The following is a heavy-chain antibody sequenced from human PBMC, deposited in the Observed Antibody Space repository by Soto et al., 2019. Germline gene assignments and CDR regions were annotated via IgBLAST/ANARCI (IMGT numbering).Heavy chain of an antibody. CDR2: IYPGDSDT. V-gene: IGHV5-51*01. CDR3: AGLFRGYSGYDLYYYGMDV. Sequence: RGESMKTSSKCSEYSFTSYWIGWVRQMPGKGLEWMGIIYPGDSDTRYSPSFQGQVTISADKSISTAYLQWSSLKASDTAMYYCAGLFRGYSGYDLYYYGMDVWGQGTTVTVSS. D-gene: IGHD5-12*01. J-gene: IGHJ6*02. CDR1: EYSFTSYW.